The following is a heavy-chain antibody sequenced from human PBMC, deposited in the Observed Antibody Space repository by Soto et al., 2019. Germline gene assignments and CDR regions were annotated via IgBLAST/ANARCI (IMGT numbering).Heavy chain of an antibody. V-gene: IGHV4-39*01. Sequence: QVHLQESGPGLVEPSETLSLTCTVSGVSISTTTYYWGWIRQPSGKGLEWIGSVYYSGTTYYNPSLKSRVTISVDTSKNHFSLALSSLTAADTAIYYCARHGRRWMDTHFFWGQGTLATVSS. J-gene: IGHJ4*02. CDR1: GVSISTTTYY. CDR3: ARHGRRWMDTHFF. D-gene: IGHD5-18*01. CDR2: VYYSGTT.